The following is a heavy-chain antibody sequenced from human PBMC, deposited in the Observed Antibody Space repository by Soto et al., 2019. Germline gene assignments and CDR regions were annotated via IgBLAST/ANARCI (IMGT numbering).Heavy chain of an antibody. CDR2: INHSGST. CDR3: ARDVTHATWEDFAI. J-gene: IGHJ3*02. V-gene: IGHV4-34*01. D-gene: IGHD1-26*01. Sequence: SETLSLTCAVYGGSFSGYYWSWIRQPPGKGLEWIGEINHSGSTNYNPSLKSRVTISVDTSKNQFSLKLSSVTAADTAVYYCARDVTHATWEDFAIWGQGTMAT. CDR1: GGSFSGYY.